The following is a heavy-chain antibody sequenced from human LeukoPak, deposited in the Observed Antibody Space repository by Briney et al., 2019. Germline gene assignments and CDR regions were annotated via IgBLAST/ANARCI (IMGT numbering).Heavy chain of an antibody. CDR3: ARRIVATGNDAFDI. Sequence: SETLSLTCTVSGGSISSSNYYWGWIRQPPGKGLEWIGSVYHNGGTYYNPSLRSRVTISVDTSKNQFSLRLTSVTAADTAVYYCARRIVATGNDAFDIWGQGTMVTVSS. V-gene: IGHV4-39*01. CDR2: VYHNGGT. D-gene: IGHD1-1*01. J-gene: IGHJ3*02. CDR1: GGSISSSNYY.